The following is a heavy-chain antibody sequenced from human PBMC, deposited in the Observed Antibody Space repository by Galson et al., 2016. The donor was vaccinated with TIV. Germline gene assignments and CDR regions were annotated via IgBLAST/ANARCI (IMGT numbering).Heavy chain of an antibody. Sequence: SVKVSCTASGGTFSTYTINWVRQAPGQGLQWLGRIIPVLGMTNYAQRLQGRVTSTADRSTSTAYMELSSPRSDDTAVYYCARGDTGRHYEAYFDSWDQGTVVTVSS. V-gene: IGHV1-69*02. J-gene: IGHJ4*02. CDR1: GGTFSTYT. CDR3: ARGDTGRHYEAYFDS. D-gene: IGHD3-3*01. CDR2: IIPVLGMT.